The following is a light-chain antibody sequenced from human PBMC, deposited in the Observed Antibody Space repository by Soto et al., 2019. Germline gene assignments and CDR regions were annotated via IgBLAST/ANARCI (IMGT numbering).Light chain of an antibody. CDR3: QQYDTSPPTT. CDR1: QSVSSSY. J-gene: IGKJ5*01. V-gene: IGKV3-20*01. CDR2: GAS. Sequence: EIVLAPSQGTLSLSPGWRATLSCRASQSVSSSYLAWYQQKPGQAPRLLSYGASSRATGIPDRFSGIGSGAVFTLTIAGLEPEDFAVYYCQQYDTSPPTTFRQRTRLEI.